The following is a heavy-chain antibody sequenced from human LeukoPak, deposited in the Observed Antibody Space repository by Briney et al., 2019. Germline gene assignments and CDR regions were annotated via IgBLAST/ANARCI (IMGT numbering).Heavy chain of an antibody. CDR3: AREGQQWLLLDY. J-gene: IGHJ4*02. D-gene: IGHD6-19*01. Sequence: GGSLRLSCAASGFTFSSYGMHWVRQAPGKGLESGAVIWYDGSNKYYADSVKGRFTISRDNSKNTLYLQMNSLRAEDTAVYYCAREGQQWLLLDYWGQGTLVTVSS. CDR2: IWYDGSNK. V-gene: IGHV3-33*01. CDR1: GFTFSSYG.